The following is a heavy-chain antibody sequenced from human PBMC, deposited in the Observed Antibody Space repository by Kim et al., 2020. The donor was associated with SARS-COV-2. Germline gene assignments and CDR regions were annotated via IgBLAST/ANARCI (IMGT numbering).Heavy chain of an antibody. CDR3: ARDLIGVVVKAFDY. V-gene: IGHV3-21*01. CDR1: GFTFSSYS. CDR2: ISSSSSYI. D-gene: IGHD3-22*01. Sequence: GGSLRLSCAASGFTFSSYSMNWVRQAPGKGLEWVSSISSSSSYIYYADSVQGRFTISRDNAKNSLYLQMNSLRAEDTAVDYCARDLIGVVVKAFDYWGQGTLVTVSS. J-gene: IGHJ4*02.